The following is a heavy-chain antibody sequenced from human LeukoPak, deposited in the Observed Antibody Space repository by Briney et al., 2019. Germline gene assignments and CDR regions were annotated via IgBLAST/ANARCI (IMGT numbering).Heavy chain of an antibody. Sequence: SETLSLTCAVYGGSFRGYYWSWIRQPPGKGLEWIGEINHSGSTNYNPSLKSRDTISLDTSMKKFPLKLNSVTAADTAVYYCASTERCSTTCPLDYWGQGTLVTVSS. J-gene: IGHJ4*02. CDR3: ASTERCSTTCPLDY. D-gene: IGHD2-2*01. CDR1: GGSFRGYY. V-gene: IGHV4-34*01. CDR2: INHSGST.